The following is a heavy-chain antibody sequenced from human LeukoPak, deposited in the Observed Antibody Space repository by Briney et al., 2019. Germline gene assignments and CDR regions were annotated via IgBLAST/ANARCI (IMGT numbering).Heavy chain of an antibody. V-gene: IGHV3-64*01. CDR3: ARDLSGGGLDY. D-gene: IGHD3-10*01. J-gene: IGHJ4*02. CDR2: ISSNGGST. Sequence: GGSLRLSCAAPGVTFSVSVMHWVRQAPGKGLEYVSVISSNGGSTSYANSVKGRFTISRDNSKNTLYLQMGSLRAEDMAVYYCARDLSGGGLDYWGQGTLVTVSS. CDR1: GVTFSVSV.